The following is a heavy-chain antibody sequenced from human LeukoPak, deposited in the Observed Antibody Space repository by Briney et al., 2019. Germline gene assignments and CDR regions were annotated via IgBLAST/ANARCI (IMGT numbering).Heavy chain of an antibody. CDR2: IRYDGSNK. Sequence: GGSLRLSCAASGFTFSSYGMHWVRQAPGKGLEWVAFIRYDGSNKYYADSVKGRFTISRDNAKNSLYLQMNSLRPEDTALYYCAKRMRDEYAWDGWGQGTLVTVSS. CDR1: GFTFSSYG. V-gene: IGHV3-30*02. J-gene: IGHJ4*02. D-gene: IGHD3-16*01. CDR3: AKRMRDEYAWDG.